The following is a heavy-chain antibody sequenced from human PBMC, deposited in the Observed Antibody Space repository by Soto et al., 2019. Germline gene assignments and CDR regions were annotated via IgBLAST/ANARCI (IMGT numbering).Heavy chain of an antibody. Sequence: SETLSLTCAVSGDSVSNDNYYRSWIRQPPGKGLEWIGYIYYSGTTNYNSYLKSRLSLSVDMSKNQFSLKLASVTAADTAVYFCARSQRGRTAFTFDYWGQGALVTVSS. CDR3: ARSQRGRTAFTFDY. V-gene: IGHV4-61*01. CDR1: GDSVSNDNYY. J-gene: IGHJ4*02. CDR2: IYYSGTT. D-gene: IGHD3-16*01.